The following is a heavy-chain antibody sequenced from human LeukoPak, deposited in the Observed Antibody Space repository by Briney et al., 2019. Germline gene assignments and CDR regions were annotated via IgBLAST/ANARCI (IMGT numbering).Heavy chain of an antibody. J-gene: IGHJ4*02. Sequence: GGSLRLSCAASGFTFSTYAMSWVRQAPGKGLEWVSTISGSGGSTYYADSVKGRFTISRDNSKNTLYLQMNSLRTEDTAVYYCARAHPRRDGYNYVDEGGFDYWGQGTLVTVSS. D-gene: IGHD5-24*01. CDR3: ARAHPRRDGYNYVDEGGFDY. CDR1: GFTFSTYA. CDR2: ISGSGGST. V-gene: IGHV3-23*01.